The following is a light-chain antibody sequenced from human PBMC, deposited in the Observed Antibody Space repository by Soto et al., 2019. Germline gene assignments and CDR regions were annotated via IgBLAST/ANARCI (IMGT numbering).Light chain of an antibody. Sequence: EIVMTQTPATLSVSPGEIATLSCGGRKSVSSYLAWYQQKPAHAPRLPIYGASTRATGIPARCSGSGSGAEFTLTISRLQSEDFAVYYCQQYNNWWTFGQGTKVDI. V-gene: IGKV3-15*01. CDR2: GAS. J-gene: IGKJ1*01. CDR3: QQYNNWWT. CDR1: KSVSSY.